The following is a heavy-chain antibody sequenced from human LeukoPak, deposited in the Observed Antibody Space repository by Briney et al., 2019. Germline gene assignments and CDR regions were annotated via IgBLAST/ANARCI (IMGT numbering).Heavy chain of an antibody. D-gene: IGHD1-26*01. Sequence: PGGSLRLSCAASGFTFSSYGMHWVRQAPGKGLEWVAFIQYEGTNKYYADSVKGRFTISRDNSKNTLYLQMNSLRAEDTAVYYCARDYSSYFDYWGQGTLVTVSS. J-gene: IGHJ4*02. CDR2: IQYEGTNK. V-gene: IGHV3-30*02. CDR1: GFTFSSYG. CDR3: ARDYSSYFDY.